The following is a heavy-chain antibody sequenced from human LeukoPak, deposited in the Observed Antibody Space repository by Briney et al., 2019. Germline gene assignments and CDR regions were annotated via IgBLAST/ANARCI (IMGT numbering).Heavy chain of an antibody. CDR1: GGSIRSSYYY. V-gene: IGHV4-39*01. CDR3: ARAMIQSGLDFDY. CDR2: IYDSGST. J-gene: IGHJ4*02. D-gene: IGHD3/OR15-3a*01. Sequence: PSETLSLTCTVSGGSIRSSYYYWGWIRQPPGKGLEWIGSIYDSGSTYYNPSLKSRVTISVDTSKNQFSLKLNSVTAADTAVYYCARAMIQSGLDFDYWGQGTLVTVSS.